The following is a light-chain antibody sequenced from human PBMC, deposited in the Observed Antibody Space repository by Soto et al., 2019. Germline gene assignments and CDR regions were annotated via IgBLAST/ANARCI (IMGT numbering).Light chain of an antibody. J-gene: IGKJ4*01. CDR1: QSVSTN. Sequence: VMTQSPATLSVSPGERATLSCRASQSVSTNLAWYQQKPGQAPRLLIYGASTRATGIPARSSGSGSGTEFTLTISSLQSEDFAVYYWQQYNNRLTFGGGTKVEIK. V-gene: IGKV3-15*01. CDR3: QQYNNRLT. CDR2: GAS.